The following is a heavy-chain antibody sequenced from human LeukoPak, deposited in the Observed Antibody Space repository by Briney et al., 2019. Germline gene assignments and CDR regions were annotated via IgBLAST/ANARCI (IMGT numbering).Heavy chain of an antibody. CDR1: GGSISSYY. CDR3: ARVVRRADFDY. J-gene: IGHJ4*02. Sequence: NPSETLSLTCTVSGGSISSYYWSWIRQPPGKGLEWIGYIYYSGSTNYNPSLKSRVTISVDTSKNQFSLKLSSVTAADTAVYYCARVVRRADFDYWGQGTLVTVSS. V-gene: IGHV4-59*08. D-gene: IGHD2-15*01. CDR2: IYYSGST.